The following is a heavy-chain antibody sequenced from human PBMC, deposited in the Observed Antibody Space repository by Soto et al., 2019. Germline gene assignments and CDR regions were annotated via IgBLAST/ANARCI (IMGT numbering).Heavy chain of an antibody. CDR1: GDSVSSNSAA. Sequence: SQTHSVTCAISGDSVSSNSAAWNWIRQSPSRGLEWLGRTYYRSKWYNDYAVSVKSRITINPDTSKNQFSLQLNSVTPEDTAVYYCASNYMYSISSGRRYYYYGMDVWGQGPTVSSP. V-gene: IGHV6-1*01. D-gene: IGHD6-6*01. CDR3: ASNYMYSISSGRRYYYYGMDV. J-gene: IGHJ6*02. CDR2: TYYRSKWYN.